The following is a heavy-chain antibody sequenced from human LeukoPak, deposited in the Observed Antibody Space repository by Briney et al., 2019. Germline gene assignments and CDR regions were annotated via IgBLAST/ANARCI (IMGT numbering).Heavy chain of an antibody. CDR2: INVKSGAT. J-gene: IGHJ4*02. V-gene: IGHV1-2*06. D-gene: IGHD2-15*01. Sequence: ASVTVSCTASGYTFIDYYFNWVRQAPGQGPEWMGRINVKSGATDYAQKFQGRVTVTRDTSISTAYMELSSLRSDDTAVYYCANGLYCSGGSCPVTYPFDYWGQGTLVTVSS. CDR3: ANGLYCSGGSCPVTYPFDY. CDR1: GYTFIDYY.